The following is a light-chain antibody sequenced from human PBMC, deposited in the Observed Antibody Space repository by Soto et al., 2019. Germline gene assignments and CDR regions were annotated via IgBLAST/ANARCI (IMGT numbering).Light chain of an antibody. J-gene: IGKJ1*01. CDR1: QSVTSSY. CDR2: GAS. V-gene: IGKV3-20*01. Sequence: EIVLTQSPGTLSFSPGERATLSCRASQSVTSSYLAWYQQKPGQAPRLLIYGASSRATGIPDRFSGSGSGTDFTLTISSLEPEDFAVYYCQQYGNSPRTFGQGTKVDIK. CDR3: QQYGNSPRT.